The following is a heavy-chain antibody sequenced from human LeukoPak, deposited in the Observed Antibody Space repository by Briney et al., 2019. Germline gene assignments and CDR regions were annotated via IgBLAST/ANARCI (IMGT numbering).Heavy chain of an antibody. V-gene: IGHV3-30*03. D-gene: IGHD3-22*01. CDR1: GFIFSNYG. Sequence: QTGRSLRLSCAASGFIFSNYGMHWVRQAPGKGLEWVAVISYDGSNKYYADSVKGRSTISRDNSKNTLYLQMNSLRAEDTAVYYCARDYYDSSGYLTPLGYWGQGTLVTVSS. CDR3: ARDYYDSSGYLTPLGY. J-gene: IGHJ4*02. CDR2: ISYDGSNK.